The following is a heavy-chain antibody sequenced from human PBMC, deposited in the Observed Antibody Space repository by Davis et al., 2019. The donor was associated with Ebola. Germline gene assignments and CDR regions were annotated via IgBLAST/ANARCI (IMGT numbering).Heavy chain of an antibody. D-gene: IGHD3-22*01. CDR3: GGGYSYDAFDI. CDR2: IYYSGST. Sequence: GSLRLSCTVSGGSISSSSYYWGWIRQPPGKGLEWIGSIYYSGSTYYNPSLKSRVTISVDTSKNQFSLKLSSVTAADTAVYYCGGGYSYDAFDIWGQGTMVTVSS. J-gene: IGHJ3*02. V-gene: IGHV4-39*01. CDR1: GGSISSSSYY.